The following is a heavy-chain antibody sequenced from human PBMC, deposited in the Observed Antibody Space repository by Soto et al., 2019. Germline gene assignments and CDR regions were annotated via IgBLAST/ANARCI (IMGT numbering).Heavy chain of an antibody. CDR1: GFTFSSYG. CDR3: AKDWQFGESVFNYYYYGMDA. Sequence: QAGGSLRLSCAASGFTFSSYGMHWVRQAPGKGLEWVAVISYDGSNKYYADSVKGRFTISRDNSKNTLYLQMNSLRAEDTAVYYCAKDWQFGESVFNYYYYGMDAWGQGTTVTVSS. D-gene: IGHD3-10*01. J-gene: IGHJ6*02. V-gene: IGHV3-30*18. CDR2: ISYDGSNK.